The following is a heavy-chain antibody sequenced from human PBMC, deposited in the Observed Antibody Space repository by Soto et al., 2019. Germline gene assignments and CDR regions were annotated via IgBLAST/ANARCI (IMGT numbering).Heavy chain of an antibody. Sequence: QVQLQESGPGLVKPSQTLSLTCTVSGGSISSGGYYCRWIRQRPGKGLEWIGYIYNGGSTYYYPSLKSRVTILVDTSQNPFPLKVSSVTAADTAVYYCATTTLPPIYTFGHWGQGTLVTVSS. CDR3: ATTTLPPIYTFGH. V-gene: IGHV4-31*03. CDR1: GGSISSGGYY. J-gene: IGHJ4*02. D-gene: IGHD3-9*01. CDR2: IYNGGST.